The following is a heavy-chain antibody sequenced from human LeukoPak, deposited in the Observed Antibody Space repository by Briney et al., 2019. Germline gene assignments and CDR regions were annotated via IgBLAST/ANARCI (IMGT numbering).Heavy chain of an antibody. D-gene: IGHD3-22*01. CDR1: GFTFSCYA. J-gene: IGHJ4*02. Sequence: GGSLRLFCAASGFTFSCYAMSWVRQAPGMGLEWVSRISGSGGSTYYADSVKGRFTISRDNSKNTLYLQMTSLSAEDTAVYYCAKTYYYDTSGSYYFDFWGQGTLVTVSS. CDR2: ISGSGGST. V-gene: IGHV3-23*01. CDR3: AKTYYYDTSGSYYFDF.